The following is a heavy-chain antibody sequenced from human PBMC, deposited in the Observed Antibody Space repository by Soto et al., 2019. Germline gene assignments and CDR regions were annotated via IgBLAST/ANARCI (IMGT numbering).Heavy chain of an antibody. D-gene: IGHD1-26*01. Sequence: QITLKESGPTLVKPTQTLTLTCTFSGFSLSTSGVGVGWIRQPPGKALEWLALIYWDNDERYNPSLKSRLTISKDTFKNQVVLRMTNMDPVDTATYFCARTNSGNFYYFDNWGQGTLVAVAS. CDR3: ARTNSGNFYYFDN. CDR2: IYWDNDE. V-gene: IGHV2-5*02. J-gene: IGHJ4*02. CDR1: GFSLSTSGVG.